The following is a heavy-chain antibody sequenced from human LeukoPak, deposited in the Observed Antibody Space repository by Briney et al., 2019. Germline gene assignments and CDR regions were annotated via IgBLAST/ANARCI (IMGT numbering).Heavy chain of an antibody. J-gene: IGHJ4*02. Sequence: SETLSLTCTVSGGSISSYYWSWIRQPPGKGLEWIGYIYYSGSTNYNPSLKSRVTISVDTSKNQFSLKLRSVTAADTAVYYCARDHDSSQGFDYWGQGTLVTVSS. V-gene: IGHV4-59*01. CDR1: GGSISSYY. D-gene: IGHD3-22*01. CDR3: ARDHDSSQGFDY. CDR2: IYYSGST.